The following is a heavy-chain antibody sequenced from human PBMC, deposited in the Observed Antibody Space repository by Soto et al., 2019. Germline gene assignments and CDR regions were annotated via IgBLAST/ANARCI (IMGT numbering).Heavy chain of an antibody. Sequence: GGSLRLSCAASGFTFGSYAMSWVRQAPGKGLEWVSAISGSGGSTYYADSVKGRFTISRDNSKNTLYLQMNSLRAEDTAVYYCAKVGSGQWLQYYFDYWGQGTLVTVSS. CDR2: ISGSGGST. CDR3: AKVGSGQWLQYYFDY. V-gene: IGHV3-23*01. CDR1: GFTFGSYA. D-gene: IGHD6-19*01. J-gene: IGHJ4*02.